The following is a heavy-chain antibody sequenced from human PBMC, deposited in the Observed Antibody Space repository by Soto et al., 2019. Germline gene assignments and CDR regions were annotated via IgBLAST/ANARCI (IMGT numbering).Heavy chain of an antibody. CDR1: GFTFSSYG. J-gene: IGHJ3*02. CDR3: ANYYGDYESGAFDI. Sequence: QVQLVESGGGVVQPGRSLRLSCAASGFTFSSYGMHWVRQAPGKGPEWVAVISYDGSKKYYADSVKGRFATSRDNSKNTLYLQMNSLRPEDTAVYYCANYYGDYESGAFDIWGQGTMVTVSS. CDR2: ISYDGSKK. D-gene: IGHD4-17*01. V-gene: IGHV3-30*18.